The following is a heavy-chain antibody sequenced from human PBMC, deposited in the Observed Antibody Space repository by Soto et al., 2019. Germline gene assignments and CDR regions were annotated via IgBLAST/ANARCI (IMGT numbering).Heavy chain of an antibody. CDR2: INHSGST. J-gene: IGHJ5*02. V-gene: IGHV4-34*01. Sequence: PSETLSLTCAVYGGSFSGYYWSWIRQPPGKGLEWIGEINHSGSTNYNPSLKSRVTISVDTSKNQFSLKLSSVTAADTAVYYCARRNKIFGVVIIPQLNWFDPWGQGTLVTVS. CDR3: ARRNKIFGVVIIPQLNWFDP. CDR1: GGSFSGYY. D-gene: IGHD3-3*01.